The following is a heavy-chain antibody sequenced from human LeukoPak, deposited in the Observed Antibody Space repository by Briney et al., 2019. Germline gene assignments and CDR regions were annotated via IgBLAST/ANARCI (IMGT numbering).Heavy chain of an antibody. J-gene: IGHJ4*02. Sequence: PSQTLSLTCTVSGGSISSSSYYWGWIRQPPGKGLEWIGSIYYSGSTYYNPSLKSRVTISVDTSKNQFSLKLSSVTAADTAVYYCARTRQRLRFLVKRPDYFDYWGQGTLVTVSS. D-gene: IGHD3-3*01. V-gene: IGHV4-39*07. CDR2: IYYSGST. CDR3: ARTRQRLRFLVKRPDYFDY. CDR1: GGSISSSSYY.